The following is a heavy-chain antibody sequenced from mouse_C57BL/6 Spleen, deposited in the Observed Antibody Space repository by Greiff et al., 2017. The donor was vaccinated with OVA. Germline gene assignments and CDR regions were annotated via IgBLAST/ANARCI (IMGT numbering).Heavy chain of an antibody. CDR1: GYTFTRYW. Sequence: QVQLQQPGAELVRPGSSVKLSCKASGYTFTRYWMHWVKQRPIQGLEWIGNIDPSDSETHYNQKFKDKATLTVDKSSSTAYMQLSSLTAEDSAVYYCARSRYYGSSYAMDYWGQVTSVTVSS. J-gene: IGHJ4*01. V-gene: IGHV1-52*01. CDR2: IDPSDSET. D-gene: IGHD1-1*01. CDR3: ARSRYYGSSYAMDY.